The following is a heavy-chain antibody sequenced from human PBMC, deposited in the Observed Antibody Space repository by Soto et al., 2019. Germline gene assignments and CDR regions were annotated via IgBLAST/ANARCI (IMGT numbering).Heavy chain of an antibody. Sequence: QMQLVQSGPEVKKPGTSVKVSCKASGFTFTSSAMQWVRQARGQRLEWIGWIVVGSGNTNYAQKFQERVTITRDMSTDTGYMELSSLRSEDTAVYYCAADYGSGSYRYYYYGMDVWGQGTTVTVSS. CDR3: AADYGSGSYRYYYYGMDV. D-gene: IGHD3-10*01. CDR1: GFTFTSSA. V-gene: IGHV1-58*02. CDR2: IVVGSGNT. J-gene: IGHJ6*02.